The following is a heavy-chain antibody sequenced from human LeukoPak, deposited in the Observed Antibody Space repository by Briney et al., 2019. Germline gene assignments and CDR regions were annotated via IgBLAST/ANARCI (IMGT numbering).Heavy chain of an antibody. CDR1: GYSFTSYG. D-gene: IGHD3-10*01. V-gene: IGHV1-18*01. CDR2: ISAYNGNT. Sequence: GASVKVSCKASGYSFTSYGISWVRQAPGQGLEWMGWISAYNGNTNYAQKLQGRVTMTTDTSTRTAYMELRSLRSDDTAVYYCGRDVGVSMVRGVSDYWGQGTLVTVSS. J-gene: IGHJ4*02. CDR3: GRDVGVSMVRGVSDY.